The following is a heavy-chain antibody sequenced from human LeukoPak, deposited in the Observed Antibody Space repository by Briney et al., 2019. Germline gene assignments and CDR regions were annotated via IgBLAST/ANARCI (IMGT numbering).Heavy chain of an antibody. CDR1: GFTFSSYV. D-gene: IGHD3-10*01. Sequence: PGGSLRLSCAASGFTFSSYVMSWVRQAPGKGLEWVSAISGSGGSTYYADSVKGRFTISRDNSKNTLYLQMNSLRAEDTAVYYCAKDYRVRGVIWYFDYWGQGTLVTVSS. CDR3: AKDYRVRGVIWYFDY. J-gene: IGHJ4*02. CDR2: ISGSGGST. V-gene: IGHV3-23*01.